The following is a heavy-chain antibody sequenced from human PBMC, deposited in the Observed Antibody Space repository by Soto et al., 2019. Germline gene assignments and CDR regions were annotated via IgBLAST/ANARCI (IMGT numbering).Heavy chain of an antibody. CDR3: ARALRFLKWLSCMDV. CDR2: IYYSGST. Sequence: SETLSLTCTVSGGSISSSSYYWGWIRQPPGKGLEWIGSIYYSGSTYYNPSLKSRVTISVDTSKNQFSLKLSSVTAADTAVYYCARALRFLKWLSCMDVWGQGTTVTVSS. CDR1: GGSISSSSYY. V-gene: IGHV4-39*01. J-gene: IGHJ6*02. D-gene: IGHD3-3*01.